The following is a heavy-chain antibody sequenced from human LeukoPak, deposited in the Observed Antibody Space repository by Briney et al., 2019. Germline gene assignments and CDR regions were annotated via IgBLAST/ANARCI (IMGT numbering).Heavy chain of an antibody. J-gene: IGHJ6*02. Sequence: ASVKVSCKASGYTFTSYDINWVRQATGQGLEWMGWRNPNSGNTGYAQKFQGRVTMTRNTSISTAYMELSSLRSEDTAVYYCARNWSDGGDYYYYGMDVWGQGTTVTVSS. CDR3: ARNWSDGGDYYYYGMDV. D-gene: IGHD1-1*01. CDR1: GYTFTSYD. V-gene: IGHV1-8*01. CDR2: RNPNSGNT.